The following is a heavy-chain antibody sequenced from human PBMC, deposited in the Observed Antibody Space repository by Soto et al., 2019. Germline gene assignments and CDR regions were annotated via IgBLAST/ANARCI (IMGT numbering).Heavy chain of an antibody. Sequence: QVQLVQSGAEVKKPGSSVKVSCKASGGTFSSYAISWVRQAPGQGLEWMGGIIPIFGTANYAQKFQCRVTITADESTSTAYMELSSLRSEDTAVYYCARVVSGSTEVYYYGMDVWGQGTTVTVSS. CDR2: IIPIFGTA. D-gene: IGHD3-10*01. CDR1: GGTFSSYA. J-gene: IGHJ6*02. CDR3: ARVVSGSTEVYYYGMDV. V-gene: IGHV1-69*01.